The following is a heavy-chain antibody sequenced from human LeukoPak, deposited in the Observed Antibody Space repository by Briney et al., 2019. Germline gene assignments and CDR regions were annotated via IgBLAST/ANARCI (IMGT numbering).Heavy chain of an antibody. CDR2: INSDGSWT. J-gene: IGHJ4*02. V-gene: IGHV3-74*01. CDR3: VSFYETY. Sequence: GGSLRLSCAASGNYWMHWVRQAPGKGLVWVSHINSDGSWTSYADSVKGRFTISKDNAKNTVYLQMNNLRAEDTAVYYCVSFYETYWGRGTLVTASS. D-gene: IGHD2-2*01. CDR1: GNYW.